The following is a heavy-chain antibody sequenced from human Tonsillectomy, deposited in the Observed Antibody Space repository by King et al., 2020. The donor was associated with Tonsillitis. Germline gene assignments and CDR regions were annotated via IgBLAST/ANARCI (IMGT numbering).Heavy chain of an antibody. CDR3: ARSYVWGSYRYTAYFDY. D-gene: IGHD3-16*02. CDR1: GGSINSGGYS. CDR2: IYHSGST. J-gene: IGHJ4*02. Sequence: QLQESGSGLVKPSQTLSLTCAVSGGSINSGGYSWSWNRQPPGKGLEWIGYIYHSGSTYYNPSLKSRVTISVDRSKNQFSLKLSSVTAADTAVYYCARSYVWGSYRYTAYFDYWGQGTLVTVSS. V-gene: IGHV4-30-2*01.